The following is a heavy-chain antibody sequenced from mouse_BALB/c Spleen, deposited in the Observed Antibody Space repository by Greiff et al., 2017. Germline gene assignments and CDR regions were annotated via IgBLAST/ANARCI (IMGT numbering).Heavy chain of an antibody. V-gene: IGHV1-7*01. CDR2: INPSTGYT. CDR3: ARRYGNYVDSMDY. Sequence: VQLQQSGAELAKPGASVKMSCKASGYTFTSYWMHWVKQRPGQGLEWIGYINPSTGYTEYNQKFKDKATLTADKSSSTAYMQLSSLTSEDSAVYDCARRYGNYVDSMDYWGQGTSVTVSS. J-gene: IGHJ4*01. CDR1: GYTFTSYW. D-gene: IGHD2-10*02.